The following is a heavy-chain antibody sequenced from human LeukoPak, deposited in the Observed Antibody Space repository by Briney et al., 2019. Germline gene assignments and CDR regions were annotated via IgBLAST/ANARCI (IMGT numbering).Heavy chain of an antibody. J-gene: IGHJ5*02. D-gene: IGHD2-2*01. Sequence: SETLSLTCAVYGGSFSGYYWSWIRQPPGKGLDWIGEINHSGSTNYNPSLKSRVTISVDTSKNQFSLKLSSVTAADTAVYYCARGRTRLGYCSSTSCPSNNWFDPWGQGTLVTVSS. V-gene: IGHV4-34*01. CDR1: GGSFSGYY. CDR3: ARGRTRLGYCSSTSCPSNNWFDP. CDR2: INHSGST.